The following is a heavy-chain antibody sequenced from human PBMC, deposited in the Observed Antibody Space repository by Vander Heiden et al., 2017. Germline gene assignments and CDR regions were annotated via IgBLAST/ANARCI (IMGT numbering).Heavy chain of an antibody. V-gene: IGHV3-73*02. Sequence: EVQLVASGGGLVQPGGSLKLSCPASGFTFSGSAMHWVRQASGKGLEWVGRIRSKANSYATAYAASGKGRFTISRDDSKNTAYMQMNRLKTEDTAVYYCTSIESDRAADHYFDYWGQGTLVTVSS. J-gene: IGHJ4*02. CDR1: GFTFSGSA. D-gene: IGHD6-13*01. CDR3: TSIESDRAADHYFDY. CDR2: IRSKANSYAT.